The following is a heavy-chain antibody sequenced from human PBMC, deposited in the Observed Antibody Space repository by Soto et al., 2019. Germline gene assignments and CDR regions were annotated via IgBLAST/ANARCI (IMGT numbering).Heavy chain of an antibody. CDR3: ARADCSGGSCYTCDN. Sequence: QVRLVQSGAEVKKPGASVKVSCKASGYTLSAYYLHWVRQAPGQGLEWLGWIHPNNGDTHYAQKFQDRVTLTRDTATSTAYMDLGRLRFNDTAVYYCARADCSGGSCYTCDNWGQGTLVTVSS. J-gene: IGHJ4*02. CDR1: GYTLSAYY. D-gene: IGHD2-15*01. V-gene: IGHV1-2*02. CDR2: IHPNNGDT.